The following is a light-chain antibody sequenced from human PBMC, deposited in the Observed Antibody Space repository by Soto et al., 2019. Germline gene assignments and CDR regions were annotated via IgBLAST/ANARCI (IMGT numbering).Light chain of an antibody. J-gene: IGLJ1*01. CDR1: NSNIGGRNY. CDR3: AAWDDRLNGYV. V-gene: IGLV1-47*01. CDR2: KTD. Sequence: QSVLTQPPSASGTPGQKVTISCSGSNSNIGGRNYVFWYRQLPGTAPKLLIYKTDQRPSGVPDRFSATRPGSSASLAISGVQSEDEADYYCAAWDDRLNGYVFGGGTKVTV.